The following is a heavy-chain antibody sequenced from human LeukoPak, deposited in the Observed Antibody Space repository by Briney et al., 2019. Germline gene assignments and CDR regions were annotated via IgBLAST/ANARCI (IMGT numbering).Heavy chain of an antibody. CDR3: ARDYYDSSTLDYYYGMDV. D-gene: IGHD3-22*01. J-gene: IGHJ6*02. CDR2: IWYDGSNK. CDR1: GFTFSSYG. Sequence: GGSLRLSCAASGFTFSSYGMHWVRQAPGKGLEWVAVIWYDGSNKYYADSVKGRFTISRDNSKNTLYLQMNSLRAEDTAVYYCARDYYDSSTLDYYYGMDVWGQGTTVTVSS. V-gene: IGHV3-33*01.